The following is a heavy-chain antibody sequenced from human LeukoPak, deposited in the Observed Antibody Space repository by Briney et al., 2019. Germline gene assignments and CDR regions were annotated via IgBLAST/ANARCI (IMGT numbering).Heavy chain of an antibody. CDR3: ADLGTSD. CDR1: GFRFSSQW. J-gene: IGHJ4*02. V-gene: IGHV3-7*01. D-gene: IGHD1-7*01. Sequence: GGSLRLSCAVSGFRFSSQWMTWVRQAPGTGLEWVATINSDGSAKYHVDPVKGRFTISRDNAKNLVYLQMSILRAEDTAVYYCADLGTSDCGQGTLVTVSS. CDR2: INSDGSAK.